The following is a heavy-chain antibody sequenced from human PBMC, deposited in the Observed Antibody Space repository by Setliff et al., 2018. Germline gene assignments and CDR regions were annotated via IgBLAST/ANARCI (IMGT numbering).Heavy chain of an antibody. J-gene: IGHJ4*02. CDR1: VSVFSRFD. V-gene: IGHV3-23*01. CDR2: FTHSGVT. D-gene: IGHD6-19*01. CDR3: VRDWYTSGWYEVDN. Sequence: GGSLRLSCAASVSVFSRFDMSWVRQAPGKGLEWVSVFTHSGVTYYTPSAKGRFVISRDESKNTLYLQMNSLRAEDTAVYYCVRDWYTSGWYEVDNWGQGTLVTVSS.